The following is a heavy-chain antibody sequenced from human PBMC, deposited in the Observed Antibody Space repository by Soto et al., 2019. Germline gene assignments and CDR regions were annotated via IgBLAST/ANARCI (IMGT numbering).Heavy chain of an antibody. J-gene: IGHJ5*02. CDR3: AREPIVEGPPGYNWFDP. V-gene: IGHV4-4*07. Sequence: SETLSLTCTVSGDSIRSYYWNWIRQPAGKGLEWIGRFYTTGRASYNPSLKGRLTLSGDTSKNQFSLRLGSVTAADTAVYYCAREPIVEGPPGYNWFDPWGQGILVTVSS. D-gene: IGHD3-22*01. CDR1: GDSIRSYY. CDR2: FYTTGRA.